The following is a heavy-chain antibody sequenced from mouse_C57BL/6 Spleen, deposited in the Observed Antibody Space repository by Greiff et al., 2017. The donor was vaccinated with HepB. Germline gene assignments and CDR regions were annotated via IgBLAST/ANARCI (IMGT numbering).Heavy chain of an antibody. Sequence: VQLQQSGAELVKPGASVKLSCKASGYTFTSYWMHWVKQRPGQGLEWIGMIHPNSGSTNYNEKFKSKATLTVDKSSSTAYMQLSSLKSEDSAVYYCARSTGSLDYWGQGTTLTVSS. D-gene: IGHD4-1*02. CDR1: GYTFTSYW. CDR3: ARSTGSLDY. V-gene: IGHV1-64*01. J-gene: IGHJ2*01. CDR2: IHPNSGST.